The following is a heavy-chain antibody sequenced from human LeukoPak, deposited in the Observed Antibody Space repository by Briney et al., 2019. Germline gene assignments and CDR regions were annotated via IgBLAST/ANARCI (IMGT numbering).Heavy chain of an antibody. D-gene: IGHD2-15*01. J-gene: IGHJ5*02. CDR2: IYHSGST. V-gene: IGHV4-30-2*01. CDR3: ARVAAQYNWFDP. CDR1: GGSISSGGYY. Sequence: PSETLSLTCTVSGGSISSGGYYWSWIRQPPGKGLEWIGYIYHSGSTYYNPSLKSRVTISVDRSNNQFSLKLSSVTAADTAVYYCARVAAQYNWFDPWGQGTLVTVSS.